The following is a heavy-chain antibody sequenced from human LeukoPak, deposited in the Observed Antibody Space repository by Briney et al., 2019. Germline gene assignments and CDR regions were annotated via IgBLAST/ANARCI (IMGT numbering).Heavy chain of an antibody. D-gene: IGHD6-19*01. CDR3: ARDAGYSSGWYPYYFDY. CDR1: GGSISSYY. Sequence: SETLSLTCTVSGGSISSYYWSWIRQPAGKGLEWIGRIYTSGSTNYNPSLKSRVTMSVDTSKNQFSLKLSSVTAADTAVYYCARDAGYSSGWYPYYFDYWGRGTLVTVSS. CDR2: IYTSGST. J-gene: IGHJ4*02. V-gene: IGHV4-4*07.